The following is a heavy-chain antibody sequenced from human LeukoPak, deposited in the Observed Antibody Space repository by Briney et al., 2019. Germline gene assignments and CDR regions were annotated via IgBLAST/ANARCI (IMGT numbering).Heavy chain of an antibody. CDR3: AASIVVVPAGLFDDFDY. CDR1: GYTLTESS. J-gene: IGHJ4*02. CDR2: FDPEDGET. V-gene: IGHV1-24*01. Sequence: ASVKVSCKVSGYTLTESSMHWVRQAPGKGLEWMGGFDPEDGETIYAQKFQGRVTMTEDTSTDTAYMELSSLRSEDTAVYYCAASIVVVPAGLFDDFDYWGQGTLVTVSS. D-gene: IGHD2-2*01.